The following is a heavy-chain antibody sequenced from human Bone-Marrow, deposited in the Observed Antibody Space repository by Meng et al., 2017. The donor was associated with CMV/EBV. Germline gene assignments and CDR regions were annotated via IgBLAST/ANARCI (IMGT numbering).Heavy chain of an antibody. CDR1: GFTFSDYY. J-gene: IGHJ6*02. CDR2: ISSSGSTI. Sequence: GESLKISCAASGFTFSDYYMSWIRQAPGKGLEWVSYISSSGSTIYYADSVKGRFTISRDNSKNTLYLQMGSLRAEDMAVYYCARALAVAGNYYYYGMDVWGQGTTVTVSS. V-gene: IGHV3-11*04. D-gene: IGHD6-19*01. CDR3: ARALAVAGNYYYYGMDV.